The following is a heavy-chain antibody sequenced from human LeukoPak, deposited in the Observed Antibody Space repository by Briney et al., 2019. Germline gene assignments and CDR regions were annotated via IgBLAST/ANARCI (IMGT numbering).Heavy chain of an antibody. D-gene: IGHD2-2*01. Sequence: SETLSLTCAVHGGSFSNSYWGWIRQPPGKGLEWIGEINHSGSTTYNPSLKSRLSISVDTSKNQFSLNLNSVTAADTAVYYCASTGYCSSISCYGVIDYWGQGTLVTVSS. CDR1: GGSFSNSY. V-gene: IGHV4-34*01. J-gene: IGHJ4*02. CDR3: ASTGYCSSISCYGVIDY. CDR2: INHSGST.